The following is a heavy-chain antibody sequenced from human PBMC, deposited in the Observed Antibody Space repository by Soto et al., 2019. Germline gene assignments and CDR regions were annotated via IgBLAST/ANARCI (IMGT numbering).Heavy chain of an antibody. CDR1: DESFSNYY. Sequence: QVQLQQWGAGLLKPSETLSLTCAVYDESFSNYYWTWIRQPPGKGPEWIGEINQSGTTNYNPSLKRRVPMSGDTAKNQFSLKLSSVTAADTAVYYCSVYWSYGSGRSCTPFYYWGQGILVTVSS. CDR2: INQSGTT. D-gene: IGHD2-15*01. V-gene: IGHV4-34*01. J-gene: IGHJ4*02. CDR3: SVYWSYGSGRSCTPFYY.